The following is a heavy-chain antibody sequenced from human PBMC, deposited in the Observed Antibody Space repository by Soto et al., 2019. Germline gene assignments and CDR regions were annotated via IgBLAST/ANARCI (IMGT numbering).Heavy chain of an antibody. V-gene: IGHV1-46*01. D-gene: IGHD3-22*01. CDR1: GYTFRLYY. J-gene: IGHJ4*02. Sequence: QVQMVQSGAEVKKPGASVKVSCKASGYTFRLYYIHWVRQAPGQGLEWRGIIDPSDGRTTYAQKFQGSLTMTRDTSTSTVYMELRSLRSEDTAVYYWAREVDDSGGYLLYWGQGTLVTVSS. CDR3: AREVDDSGGYLLY. CDR2: IDPSDGRT.